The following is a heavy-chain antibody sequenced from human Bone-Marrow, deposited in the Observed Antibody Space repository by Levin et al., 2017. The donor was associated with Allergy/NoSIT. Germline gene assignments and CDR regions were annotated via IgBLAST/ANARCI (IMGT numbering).Heavy chain of an antibody. V-gene: IGHV3-30*04. CDR3: ARAARLGHYLNS. CDR2: ISYDSSKT. Sequence: GGSLRLSCAASGFSFSSYSMHWVRQAPGKGLAWVALISYDSSKTFYADSVKGRFTISRDNSNNTLSLQVHSLRPEDTAVYYCARAARLGHYLNSWGQGTLVTVSS. J-gene: IGHJ4*02. CDR1: GFSFSSYS.